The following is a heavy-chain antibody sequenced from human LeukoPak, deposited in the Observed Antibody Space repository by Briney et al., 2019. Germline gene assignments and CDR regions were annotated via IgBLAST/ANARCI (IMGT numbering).Heavy chain of an antibody. D-gene: IGHD3-10*02. CDR2: ISGSGGST. Sequence: PGGSLRLSCAASGFTFSSYAMNWVRQAPGKGLEWVSGISGSGGSTYYADSVKGRFTISRDNSKNTLYLQMNSLRAEDTAVYYCAKDRGEGTVRGASNYWGQGTLVTVSS. CDR3: AKDRGEGTVRGASNY. J-gene: IGHJ4*02. V-gene: IGHV3-23*01. CDR1: GFTFSSYA.